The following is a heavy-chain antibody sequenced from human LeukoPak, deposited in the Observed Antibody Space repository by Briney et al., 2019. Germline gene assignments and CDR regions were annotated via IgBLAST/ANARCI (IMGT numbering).Heavy chain of an antibody. CDR1: GGSIRSHY. D-gene: IGHD6-6*01. CDR2: NYDSGST. Sequence: SETLSLTCTVSGGSIRSHYWNWIRQPPGKGLEWIGYNYDSGSTTSNPSLNSRVAISVDTSKNQFSLRLTSVTAADTAVYYCAREQGPVAARLNYYYYYMDVWGKGTTVTVSS. J-gene: IGHJ6*03. V-gene: IGHV4-59*11. CDR3: AREQGPVAARLNYYYYYMDV.